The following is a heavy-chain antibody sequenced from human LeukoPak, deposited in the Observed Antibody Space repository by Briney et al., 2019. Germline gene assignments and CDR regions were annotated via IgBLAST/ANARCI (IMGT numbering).Heavy chain of an antibody. CDR3: ARDGSSGWEFDY. J-gene: IGHJ4*02. V-gene: IGHV3-23*01. CDR1: GFTFRSYA. D-gene: IGHD6-19*01. CDR2: ISGRGDIT. Sequence: GGSLRLSCAASGFTFRSYAMSWVRQAPGKGLEWVSAISGRGDITYYADSVKGRFTISRDISKNTLYLQMNSLRSDDTAVYYCARDGSSGWEFDYWGQGTLVTVSS.